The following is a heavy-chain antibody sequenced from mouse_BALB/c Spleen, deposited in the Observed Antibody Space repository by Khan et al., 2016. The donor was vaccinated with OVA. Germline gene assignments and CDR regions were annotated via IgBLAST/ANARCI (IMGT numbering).Heavy chain of an antibody. CDR3: ARLADYYNSGGFAY. D-gene: IGHD1-1*01. V-gene: IGHV5-6*01. Sequence: EVQLVESGGDFVRPGGSLKLSCAASGFTFSTYGMSWVRQTPDKRLEWVATISTGGAYTYYPDSVKGRFTISRDNAKNTLYLQLSSLRSEDTAIYYCARLADYYNSGGFAYWGQGTLVTVSA. J-gene: IGHJ3*01. CDR2: ISTGGAYT. CDR1: GFTFSTYG.